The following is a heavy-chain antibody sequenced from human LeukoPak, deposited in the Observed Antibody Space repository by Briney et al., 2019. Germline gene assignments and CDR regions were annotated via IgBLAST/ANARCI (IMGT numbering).Heavy chain of an antibody. CDR1: GFTFSSYS. J-gene: IGHJ4*02. CDR2: ISSSSSTI. D-gene: IGHD3-9*01. Sequence: GGSLRLSCAASGFTFSSYSMNWVRQAPGKGLEWVSYISSSSSTIYYADSVKGRFTISRDNAKNSLYLHLNSLRAEDTAVYYCARQRGDILTSYPDYWGQGTLVTVSS. CDR3: ARQRGDILTSYPDY. V-gene: IGHV3-48*01.